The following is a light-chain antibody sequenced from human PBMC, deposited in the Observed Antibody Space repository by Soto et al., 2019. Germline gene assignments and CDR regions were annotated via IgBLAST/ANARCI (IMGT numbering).Light chain of an antibody. CDR1: QSFSSSY. CDR2: GGS. J-gene: IGKJ1*01. Sequence: EIVLTQSPDTLSLSPGERTTLSCRASQSFSSSYLAWYQQKPGQAPRLLIYGGSSRAFGIPDRFIGSGSGTDFTLTISRLEPEDFAVYYCQQYGGSSTWTFGQGTKVDIK. CDR3: QQYGGSSTWT. V-gene: IGKV3-20*01.